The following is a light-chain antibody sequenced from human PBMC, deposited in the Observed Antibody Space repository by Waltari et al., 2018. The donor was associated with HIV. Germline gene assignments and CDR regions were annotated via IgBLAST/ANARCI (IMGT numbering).Light chain of an antibody. J-gene: IGLJ2*01. V-gene: IGLV2-14*03. CDR2: DVS. CDR1: SRDVGGYNY. Sequence: QSALTQPASVSGSPGQSITISCTGTSRDVGGYNYVSWYQHHPGKAPKLMIYDVSNRPAGVSNRFSGSKSGNTACLTISGLQAEDEADYYCNSYTTSSTLHVVFGGGTKLTVL. CDR3: NSYTTSSTLHVV.